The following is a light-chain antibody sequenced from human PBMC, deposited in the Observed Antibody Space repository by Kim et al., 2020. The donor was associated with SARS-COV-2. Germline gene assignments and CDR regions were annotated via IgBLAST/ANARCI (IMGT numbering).Light chain of an antibody. CDR1: SNNVGNQG. CDR2: KNN. J-gene: IGLJ2*01. Sequence: PTATLTCTGNSNNVGNQGAVWLQQRLGHPPKLLSFKNNHRPSGISERFSASRSGNTVSLTISELQPEDEATYFCSSWDYSLDTLVFGGGTKVTVL. V-gene: IGLV10-54*04. CDR3: SSWDYSLDTLV.